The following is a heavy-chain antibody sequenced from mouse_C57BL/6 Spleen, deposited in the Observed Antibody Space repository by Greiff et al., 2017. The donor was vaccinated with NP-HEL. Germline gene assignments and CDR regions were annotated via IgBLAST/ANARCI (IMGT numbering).Heavy chain of an antibody. J-gene: IGHJ4*01. CDR1: GFSLTSYG. V-gene: IGHV2-5*01. Sequence: VQGVESGPGLVQPSQSLSITCTVSGFSLTSYGVHWVRQSPGKGLEWLGVIWRGGSTDYNAAFMSRLSITKDNSKSQVFFKMNSLQADDTAIYYCAKNWGGKHYAMDYWGQGTSVTVSS. CDR3: AKNWGGKHYAMDY. CDR2: IWRGGST. D-gene: IGHD2-1*01.